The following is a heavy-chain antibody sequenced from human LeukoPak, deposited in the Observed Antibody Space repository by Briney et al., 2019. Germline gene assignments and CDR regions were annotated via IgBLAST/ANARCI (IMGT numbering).Heavy chain of an antibody. D-gene: IGHD6-19*01. V-gene: IGHV4-39*01. J-gene: IGHJ6*03. CDR3: ARHGQWLDYYFYYMDV. CDR1: GGSISSSSYY. Sequence: PSETLSLTCTGSGGSISSSSYYWGWIRQPPGKGLEWIGSMYYGGSTYYNPSLKSRVTISVDTSKNQFSLKLSSVTAADTAVYYCARHGQWLDYYFYYMDVWAKGTTVTVSS. CDR2: MYYGGST.